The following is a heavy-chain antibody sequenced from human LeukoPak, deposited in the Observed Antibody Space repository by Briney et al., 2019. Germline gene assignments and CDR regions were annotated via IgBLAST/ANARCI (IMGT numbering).Heavy chain of an antibody. CDR3: ATGNGHAFDI. CDR2: IKSKASGGTT. D-gene: IGHD1-1*01. CDR1: GFIFSDAW. V-gene: IGHV3-15*05. J-gene: IGHJ3*02. Sequence: PGGSLRLSCTASGFIFSDAWMTWVRQAPGQGPEWVGRIKSKASGGTTDYASPVKGRFTISRDNAKNTLYLQMNSLRAEDTAVYYCATGNGHAFDIWGQGTMVTVSS.